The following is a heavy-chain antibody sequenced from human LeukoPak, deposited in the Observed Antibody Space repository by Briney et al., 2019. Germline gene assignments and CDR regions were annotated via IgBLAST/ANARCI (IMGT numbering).Heavy chain of an antibody. CDR1: GGSISSSSYY. CDR3: ARLHCSSTSCYSGWFDP. Sequence: SETLSLTCTVSGGSISSSSYYWGWIRQPPGKGLEWIGSIYYSGGTYYNPSLKSRVTISVDTSKNQFSLKLSSVTAADTAVYYCARLHCSSTSCYSGWFDPWGQGTLVTVSS. V-gene: IGHV4-39*01. D-gene: IGHD2-2*01. CDR2: IYYSGGT. J-gene: IGHJ5*02.